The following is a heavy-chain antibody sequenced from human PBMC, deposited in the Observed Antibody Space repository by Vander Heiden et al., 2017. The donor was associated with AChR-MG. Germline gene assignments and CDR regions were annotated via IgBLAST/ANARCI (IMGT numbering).Heavy chain of an antibody. CDR2: IWPDGDGK. J-gene: IGHJ4*02. CDR3: ATEARRYGDTGVFDN. D-gene: IGHD5-18*01. Sequence: EVQLVESGGGLVQPGGSLRVSCVASGPTFSTRWMSWVRQAPGKGLEWVAHIWPDGDGKGYVDSVRGRFTLARDNAKNSVYLEMKSLRVEDTGVYFCATEARRYGDTGVFDNWGPGTVVTVSS. V-gene: IGHV3-7*01. CDR1: GPTFSTRW.